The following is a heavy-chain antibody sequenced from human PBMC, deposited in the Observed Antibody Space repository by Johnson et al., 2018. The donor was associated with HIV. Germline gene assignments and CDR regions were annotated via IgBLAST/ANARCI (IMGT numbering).Heavy chain of an antibody. CDR3: AKDKSSGFLGRYDAFDI. CDR2: ISWNSGSI. D-gene: IGHD6-19*01. V-gene: IGHV3-9*01. J-gene: IGHJ3*02. CDR1: GFTFDDYA. Sequence: EVQLLESGGGLVQPGRSLRLSCAASGFTFDDYAMHWVRQAPGKGLEWVSGISWNSGSIGYADSVKGRFTISRDNAKNSLYLQMNSLRVEDTALYYCAKDKSSGFLGRYDAFDIWGQGTMVTVSS.